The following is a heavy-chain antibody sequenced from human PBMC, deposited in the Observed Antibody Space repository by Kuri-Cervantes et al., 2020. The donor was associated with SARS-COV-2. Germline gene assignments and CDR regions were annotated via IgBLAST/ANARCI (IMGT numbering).Heavy chain of an antibody. Sequence: SETLSLTCTVSGGSISSYYWSWIRQPPGKGLEWIGYIYYSGSTNYNPFLKSRVTISVDTSKNQFPLKLSSVTAADTAVYYCARGSSSWDFDYWGQGTLVTVSS. V-gene: IGHV4-59*01. J-gene: IGHJ4*02. CDR1: GGSISSYY. CDR3: ARGSSSWDFDY. D-gene: IGHD6-13*01. CDR2: IYYSGST.